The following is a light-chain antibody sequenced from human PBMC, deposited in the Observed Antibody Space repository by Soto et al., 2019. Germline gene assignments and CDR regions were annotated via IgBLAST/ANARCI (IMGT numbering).Light chain of an antibody. Sequence: QSVLTQPPSASGTPGQRVTISCSGRSSNIGSNYVYWYQQLPGTAPKLLIYGNSNRPSGVPDRFSGSKSGTSASLAITGLQAEDEADYYCQSFDSSRFYVFGTGTKVTVL. V-gene: IGLV1-47*02. CDR1: SSNIGSNY. CDR3: QSFDSSRFYV. J-gene: IGLJ1*01. CDR2: GNS.